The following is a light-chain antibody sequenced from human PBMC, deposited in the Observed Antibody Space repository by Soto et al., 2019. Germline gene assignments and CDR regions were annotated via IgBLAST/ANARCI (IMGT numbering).Light chain of an antibody. CDR3: QAWDSSTEV. Sequence: SYELTQPPSVSVTPGQTASITCSGDKLGYKYASWYQQTPGQSPVLVIYQDGKRPSGVPERFSGSNSGNTATLTISETQAMDEADYYCQAWDSSTEVFGTGTKVTVL. CDR2: QDG. V-gene: IGLV3-1*01. J-gene: IGLJ1*01. CDR1: KLGYKY.